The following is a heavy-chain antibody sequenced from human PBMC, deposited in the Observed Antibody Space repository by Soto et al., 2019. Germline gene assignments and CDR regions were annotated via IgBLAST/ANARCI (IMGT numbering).Heavy chain of an antibody. Sequence: SETLSLTCSVSGGSMRNYYWNWIRQPPGRGLEWIGYVYHSGSTNYNPSLKSRVSMSVDVSRNHFSLTLHSVTAADTAVYFCTSSYSTSSSPDYWRQGTLVTVSS. D-gene: IGHD6-6*01. V-gene: IGHV4-59*01. CDR1: GGSMRNYY. J-gene: IGHJ4*02. CDR3: TSSYSTSSSPDY. CDR2: VYHSGST.